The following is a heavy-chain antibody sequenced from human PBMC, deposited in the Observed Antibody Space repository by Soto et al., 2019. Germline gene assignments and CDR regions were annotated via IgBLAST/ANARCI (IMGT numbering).Heavy chain of an antibody. CDR2: MYSSGST. D-gene: IGHD2-2*01. J-gene: IGHJ5*02. Sequence: PSETLSLTCTVTGGSINSGDYFWTWIRQSPGKGLEWFGYMYSSGSTYYNPSLHSRITLSADTSKNHFSLKLTSVTAADTAVYYCVRLCCSSTGCSRGGWLGPWGQGALVTISS. CDR3: VRLCCSSTGCSRGGWLGP. V-gene: IGHV4-30-4*01. CDR1: GGSINSGDYF.